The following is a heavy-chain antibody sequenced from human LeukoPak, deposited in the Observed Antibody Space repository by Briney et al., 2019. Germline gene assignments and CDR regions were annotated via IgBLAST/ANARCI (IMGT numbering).Heavy chain of an antibody. CDR1: GFTFRIYW. D-gene: IGHD2-15*01. CDR2: TKPDGGAE. V-gene: IGHV3-7*01. Sequence: RESLRLSCTVSGFTFRIYWKGCGPDAPGGGGEGVANTKPDGGAEYYAGSVRGRFTTSRDDANNFLYLQMNRLRAEDRAFYYWARDGSLNTNLDYWGQGTLVTVSS. J-gene: IGHJ4*02. CDR3: ARDGSLNTNLDY.